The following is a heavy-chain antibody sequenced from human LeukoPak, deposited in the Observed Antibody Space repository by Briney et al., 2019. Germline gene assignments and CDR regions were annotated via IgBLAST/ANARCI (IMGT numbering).Heavy chain of an antibody. CDR1: SGSISTSNYY. Sequence: PSETLSLTCSVSSGSISTSNYYWGWVRQPPGKALEWIGNNSPSLKSRVTISLDTSRNQFSLKLNSVTAADTAVYYCAKSNGYGLIDIWGQGTMVTVSS. J-gene: IGHJ3*02. D-gene: IGHD3-22*01. CDR3: AKSNGYGLIDI. V-gene: IGHV4-39*07.